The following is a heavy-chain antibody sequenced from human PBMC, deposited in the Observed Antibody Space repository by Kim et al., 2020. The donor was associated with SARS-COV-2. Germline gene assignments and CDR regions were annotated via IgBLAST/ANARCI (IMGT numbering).Heavy chain of an antibody. Sequence: SETLSLTCTVSGGSISSGGYYWTWIRQLPGEGLEWIGYIFYSGTTFYNSSLRSRVTISVDTSKNQFALRLTSVTAADTALYYCAKGAPYCSITSCAPNY. CDR2: IFYSGTT. CDR3: AKGAPYCSITSCAPNY. CDR1: GGSISSGGYY. V-gene: IGHV4-31*03. D-gene: IGHD2-2*01. J-gene: IGHJ4*01.